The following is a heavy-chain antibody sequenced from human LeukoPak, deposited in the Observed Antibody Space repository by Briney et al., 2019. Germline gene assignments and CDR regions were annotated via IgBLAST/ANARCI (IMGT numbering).Heavy chain of an antibody. CDR1: GFTFSDYY. Sequence: GGSLRLSCAASGFTFSDYYMSWIRQAPGKGLEWVSYISSSGSTIYYADSVKGRFTICRDNDKTSLYLQNNSLRAEDAAVYYCATEGGGGVFDIWGQGTMVTVSS. CDR3: ATEGGGGVFDI. J-gene: IGHJ3*02. V-gene: IGHV3-11*04. D-gene: IGHD2-15*01. CDR2: ISSSGSTI.